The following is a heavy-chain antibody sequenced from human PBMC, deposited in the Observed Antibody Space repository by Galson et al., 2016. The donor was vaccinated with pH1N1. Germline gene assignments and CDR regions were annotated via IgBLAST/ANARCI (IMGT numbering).Heavy chain of an antibody. CDR1: GFTFSRYW. Sequence: SLRLSCAASGFTFSRYWKSWVRQAPGKGLEWVANMKQDGSEKNYVDSVKGRFTVSRDNAKNSLYLQMNSLRGGDTAVYYCAGDRGFLSVTTSAFHMWGQGTMVTVSS. J-gene: IGHJ3*02. CDR3: AGDRGFLSVTTSAFHM. V-gene: IGHV3-7*03. D-gene: IGHD4-17*01. CDR2: MKQDGSEK.